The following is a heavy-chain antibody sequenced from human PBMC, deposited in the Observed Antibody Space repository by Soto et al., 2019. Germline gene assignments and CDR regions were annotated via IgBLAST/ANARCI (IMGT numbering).Heavy chain of an antibody. CDR3: ARGLATLPVFAFDI. D-gene: IGHD6-6*01. Sequence: SGPTLVNPKQALTLTCSFSGFSLSTSVVGVGWSLQSPGKALEWLALIYWSGDEHYRPSLKSRLSIIKDTSKNHVVLIMTDMDPVDTATYYCARGLATLPVFAFDIWGQGKMVTVSS. V-gene: IGHV2-5*01. J-gene: IGHJ3*02. CDR2: IYWSGDE. CDR1: GFSLSTSVVG.